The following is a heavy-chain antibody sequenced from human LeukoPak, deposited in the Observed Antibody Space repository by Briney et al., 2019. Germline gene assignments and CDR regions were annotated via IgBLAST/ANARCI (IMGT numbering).Heavy chain of an antibody. CDR3: ARDRCTGGSFTVYHEWGIFDP. CDR2: IYYSGST. V-gene: IGHV4-39*07. Sequence: TSETLSLTCTVSGGSISSSSYYWGWIRQPPGKGREWIGSIYYSGSTYYNPSLKSRVTISVDTSKNQFSLKLSSVTAADTAVYYCARDRCTGGSFTVYHEWGIFDPWGQGTLVTVSS. D-gene: IGHD1-26*01. CDR1: GGSISSSSYY. J-gene: IGHJ5*02.